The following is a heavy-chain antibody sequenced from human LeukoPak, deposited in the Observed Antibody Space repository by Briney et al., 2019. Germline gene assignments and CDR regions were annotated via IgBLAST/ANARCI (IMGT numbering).Heavy chain of an antibody. V-gene: IGHV4-34*01. CDR2: INHSGST. CDR1: GGSFSGYY. CDR3: ARGHGGIAALSWFDP. Sequence: SETLSLTCAVYGGSFSGYYWSWIRRPPGKGLEWIGEINHSGSTNYNPSLKSRVTISVDTSKNQFSLKLSSVTAADTAVYYCARGHGGIAALSWFDPWGQGTLVTVSS. D-gene: IGHD6-6*01. J-gene: IGHJ5*02.